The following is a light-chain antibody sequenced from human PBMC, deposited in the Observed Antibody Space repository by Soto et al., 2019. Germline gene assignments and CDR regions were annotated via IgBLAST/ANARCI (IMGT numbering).Light chain of an antibody. V-gene: IGKV4-1*01. Sequence: DIVMTQSPDSLAESLGERATINCKSSQSVLYSSNNKNYLAWYQQKPGQPPKLLIYWASTRESGVPDRFSGSGFGTDFTLTISSLQAEDVAVYYCQQYYSTPYTFGQGTKLEIK. CDR3: QQYYSTPYT. CDR1: QSVLYSSNNKNY. J-gene: IGKJ2*01. CDR2: WAS.